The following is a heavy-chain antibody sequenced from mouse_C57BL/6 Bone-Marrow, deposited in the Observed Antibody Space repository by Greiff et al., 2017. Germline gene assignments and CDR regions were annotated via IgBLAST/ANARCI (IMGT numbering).Heavy chain of an antibody. J-gene: IGHJ4*01. D-gene: IGHD2-2*01. CDR2: IYPRDGST. CDR3: ARFGCYAMDY. Sequence: QVQLKQSGPELVKPGASVKLSCKASGYTFTSYDINWVKQRPGQGLEWIGWIYPRDGSTKYNEKFKGKATLTVDTSSSTAYMQISSLTSEDSAVYYCARFGCYAMDYWGQGTSVTVSS. CDR1: GYTFTSYD. V-gene: IGHV1-85*01.